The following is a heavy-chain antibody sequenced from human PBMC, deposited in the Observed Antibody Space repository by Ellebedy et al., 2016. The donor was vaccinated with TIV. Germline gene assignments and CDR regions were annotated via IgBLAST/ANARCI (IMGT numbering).Heavy chain of an antibody. Sequence: ASVKVSXXASGYTFTGYYMHWMRQAPGQGLEWMGWINPNSGGTNYAQKFQGWVTMTSDTSISTAYMELSRLRSDDTAVYYCARVLRGHDAFDIWGQGTMVTVSS. CDR3: ARVLRGHDAFDI. CDR2: INPNSGGT. CDR1: GYTFTGYY. D-gene: IGHD5/OR15-5a*01. J-gene: IGHJ3*02. V-gene: IGHV1-2*04.